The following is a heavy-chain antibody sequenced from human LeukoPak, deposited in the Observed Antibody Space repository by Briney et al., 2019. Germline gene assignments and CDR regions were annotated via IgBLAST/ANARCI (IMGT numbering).Heavy chain of an antibody. J-gene: IGHJ4*02. V-gene: IGHV3-23*01. D-gene: IGHD2-15*01. CDR1: GVTFSSYA. CDR3: ARAPVTSCRGAFCYPFDY. Sequence: GGSLRLSCAASGVTFSSYAMHWGRQAPGKGKEWVSATSSSYSGNTHADSVSGRFTISRDNSKNTVYLQMNSLRAEDAAVYYCARAPVTSCRGAFCYPFDYRGPGILVTVSS. CDR2: TSSSYSGN.